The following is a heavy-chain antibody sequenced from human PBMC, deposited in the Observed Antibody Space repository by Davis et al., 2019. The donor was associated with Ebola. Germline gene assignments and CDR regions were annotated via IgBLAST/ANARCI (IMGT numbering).Heavy chain of an antibody. Sequence: GESLKISCAASGFTFSSYSMNWVRPAPGKGLEWVSSISSSSSYIYYADSVKGRFTISRDNAKNSLYLQMNSLRAEDTAVYYCARGKGRSSCDYWGQGTLVTVSS. CDR3: ARGKGRSSCDY. D-gene: IGHD6-6*01. J-gene: IGHJ4*02. CDR1: GFTFSSYS. V-gene: IGHV3-21*01. CDR2: ISSSSSYI.